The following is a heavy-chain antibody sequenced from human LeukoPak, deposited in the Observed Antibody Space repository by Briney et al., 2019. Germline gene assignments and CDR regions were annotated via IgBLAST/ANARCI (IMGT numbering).Heavy chain of an antibody. Sequence: SETLSLTCTVSGGSISSYYWSWIRLPPGKGLEWIGYIYYSGSTNYNPSLKSRVTISVDTSKNQFSLKLSSVTAADTAVYYCARLNGCSGGSCYLGWFDPWGQGTLVTVSS. V-gene: IGHV4-59*08. CDR3: ARLNGCSGGSCYLGWFDP. J-gene: IGHJ5*02. CDR2: IYYSGST. D-gene: IGHD2-15*01. CDR1: GGSISSYY.